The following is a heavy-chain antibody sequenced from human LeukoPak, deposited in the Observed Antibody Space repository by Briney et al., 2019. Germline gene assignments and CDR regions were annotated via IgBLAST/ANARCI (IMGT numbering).Heavy chain of an antibody. CDR2: IIPIFGTA. V-gene: IGHV1-69*06. CDR3: AVTRGSGVYFDY. CDR1: GGTFSSYA. J-gene: IGHJ4*02. D-gene: IGHD3-10*01. Sequence: SVKVSCKASGGTFSSYAISWVRQAPGQGLEWMGGIIPIFGTANYAQKFQGRVTITADKSTSTAYMELSSLRSDDTAVYYCAVTRGSGVYFDYWGQGTLVTVSS.